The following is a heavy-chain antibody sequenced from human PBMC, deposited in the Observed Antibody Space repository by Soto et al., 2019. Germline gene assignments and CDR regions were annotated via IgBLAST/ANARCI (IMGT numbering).Heavy chain of an antibody. J-gene: IGHJ4*02. CDR2: ISGSGDST. CDR1: GFTFSSYA. CDR3: ARRGSGSYYDY. Sequence: EVQRLESGGGLVQPGGSLRLSCAASGFTFSSYAMRWVRQAPVKGLEWVSAISGSGDSTYYADSMKGRFTISRDNSKNTLYLQMNSLRAEDTAVYYCARRGSGSYYDYWGQGTLVTVSS. V-gene: IGHV3-23*01. D-gene: IGHD1-26*01.